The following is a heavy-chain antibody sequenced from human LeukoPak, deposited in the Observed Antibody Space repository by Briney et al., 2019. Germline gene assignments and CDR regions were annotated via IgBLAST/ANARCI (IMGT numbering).Heavy chain of an antibody. D-gene: IGHD6-19*01. V-gene: IGHV4-59*01. CDR3: ATLLGWSSGWYFGY. CDR2: IYYSGST. Sequence: SETLSLTCTVSGGSISSYYWSWIRQPPGKGLEWIRYIYYSGSTNYNPSLKSRVTISVDTSKNQFSLKLSSVTAADTAVYYCATLLGWSSGWYFGYWGQGTLVTVSS. CDR1: GGSISSYY. J-gene: IGHJ4*02.